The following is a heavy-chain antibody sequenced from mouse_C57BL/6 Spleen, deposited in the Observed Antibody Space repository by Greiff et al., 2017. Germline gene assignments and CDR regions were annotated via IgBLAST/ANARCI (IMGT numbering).Heavy chain of an antibody. CDR3: ARSIQGYYYGSSFDY. CDR2: INPSNGGT. V-gene: IGHV1-53*01. D-gene: IGHD1-1*01. CDR1: GYTFTSYW. J-gene: IGHJ2*01. Sequence: QVQLQQPGTELVKPGASVKLSCKASGYTFTSYWMHWVKQRPGQGLEWIGNINPSNGGTNYNEKFKSKATLTVAKSSSTAYMQLSSLTSEDSAVYYCARSIQGYYYGSSFDYWGQGTTLTVSS.